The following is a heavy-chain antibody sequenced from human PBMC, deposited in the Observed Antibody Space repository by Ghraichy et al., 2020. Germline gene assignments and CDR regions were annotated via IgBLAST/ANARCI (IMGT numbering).Heavy chain of an antibody. V-gene: IGHV1-3*01. D-gene: IGHD6-19*01. CDR1: GYTFTSYA. J-gene: IGHJ4*02. CDR3: ARDHTSGWSYIDY. Sequence: ASVKVSCKASGYTFTSYAIHWVRQAPGQRLEWMGWSNADTGNTKNSQKFQGRVTFTRDTSASTAYMELSSLRLEDTAIYYCARDHTSGWSYIDYWGQGTLVTVSS. CDR2: SNADTGNT.